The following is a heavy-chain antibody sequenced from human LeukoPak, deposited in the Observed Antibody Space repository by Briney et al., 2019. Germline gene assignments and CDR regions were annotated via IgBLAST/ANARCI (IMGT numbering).Heavy chain of an antibody. J-gene: IGHJ5*02. CDR1: GDSISSRTYC. V-gene: IGHV4-39*01. CDR3: ARHGDIVGATKGNFWFDP. CDR2: IYYSGTT. D-gene: IGHD1-26*01. Sequence: SETLSLTCTVSGDSISSRTYCWGWIRQPPGKGLEWIGSIYYSGTTYYNPSLKSRVTISVDTSKNQFSLKLSSVTAADTAVYYCARHGDIVGATKGNFWFDPWGQGTLVTVSS.